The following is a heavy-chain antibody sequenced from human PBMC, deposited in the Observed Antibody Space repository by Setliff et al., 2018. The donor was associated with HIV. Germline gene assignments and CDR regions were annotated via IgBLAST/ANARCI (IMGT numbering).Heavy chain of an antibody. Sequence: ASVKVSCKASGYTFTDYYMHWVQQAPGKGLEWMGRVDPEDGETIYAEKFQGRVTITADTPTDTAYMELSSLRSEDTAVYYCATGIKPNYYYYYGMDVWGQGTTVTVSS. V-gene: IGHV1-69-2*01. CDR3: ATGIKPNYYYYYGMDV. J-gene: IGHJ6*02. CDR2: VDPEDGET. D-gene: IGHD3-3*02. CDR1: GYTFTDYY.